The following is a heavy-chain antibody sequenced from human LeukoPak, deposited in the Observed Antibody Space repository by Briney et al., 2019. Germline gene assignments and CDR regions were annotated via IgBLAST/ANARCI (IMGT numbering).Heavy chain of an antibody. D-gene: IGHD6-19*01. CDR3: ARHVTGGSGWYFDY. CDR1: GGSISSSSYY. CDR2: IYYSGST. Sequence: SETLSLTCTVSGGSISSSSYYWGWIRQPPGKGLEWIGSIYYSGSTYYNPSLKSRVTISVDTSKNQFSLKLSSATAADTAVYYCARHVTGGSGWYFDYWGQGTLVTVSS. V-gene: IGHV4-39*01. J-gene: IGHJ4*02.